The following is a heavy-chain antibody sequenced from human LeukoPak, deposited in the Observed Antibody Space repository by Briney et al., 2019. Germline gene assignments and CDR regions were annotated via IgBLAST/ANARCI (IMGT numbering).Heavy chain of an antibody. J-gene: IGHJ6*02. CDR2: ISSSGSTI. V-gene: IGHV3-48*03. Sequence: GGSLRLSCVASGFTFSSYEMNWVRQAPGKGLEWVSYISSSGSTIYYADSVKGRFTISRDNAKNSLYLQMNSLRAEDTAVYYCARDVSSSWYFNYGMDVWGQGTTVTVSS. CDR1: GFTFSSYE. CDR3: ARDVSSSWYFNYGMDV. D-gene: IGHD6-13*01.